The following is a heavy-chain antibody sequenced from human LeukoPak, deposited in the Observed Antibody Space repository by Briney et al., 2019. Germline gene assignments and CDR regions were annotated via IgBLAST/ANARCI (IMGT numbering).Heavy chain of an antibody. J-gene: IGHJ5*02. V-gene: IGHV1-2*02. D-gene: IGHD2-2*01. CDR1: GYTFTGYY. CDR2: IKPNSGGT. Sequence: ASVKVSCKASGYTFTGYYMHWVRQAPGQGLECMGWIKPNSGGTNYAQKFQGRVTMTRDTSISTAYMELSRLRSDDTAVYYCARSICSSPSCYIWFDPWGQGTLVTVSS. CDR3: ARSICSSPSCYIWFDP.